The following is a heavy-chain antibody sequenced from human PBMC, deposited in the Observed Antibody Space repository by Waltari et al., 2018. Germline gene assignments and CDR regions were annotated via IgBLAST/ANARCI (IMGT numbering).Heavy chain of an antibody. Sequence: EVQLLESGGGLVQPGGSLRLSCAASGFTFSSYAMSWVRQAPGKGLEWVSAISGSGGSTYYADSVKGRFTISRDNSKNTLYLQMNSLRAEDTAVYYCANQYCSGGSCYSSVDYWGQGTLVTVSS. CDR1: GFTFSSYA. CDR3: ANQYCSGGSCYSSVDY. D-gene: IGHD2-15*01. CDR2: ISGSGGST. V-gene: IGHV3-23*01. J-gene: IGHJ4*02.